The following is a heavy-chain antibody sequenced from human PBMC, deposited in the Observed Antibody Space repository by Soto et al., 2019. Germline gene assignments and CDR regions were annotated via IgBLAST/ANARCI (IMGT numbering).Heavy chain of an antibody. CDR3: ARDSTTDQYYYYGMDV. CDR2: IIPIFGTA. J-gene: IGHJ6*02. CDR1: GCTFSSYA. Sequence: SVKVSCKASGCTFSSYAISWVRQAPGQGLEWMGGIIPIFGTANYAQKFQGRVTITADESTSTAYMELSSLRSEDTAVYYCARDSTTDQYYYYGMDVWGQGTTVTVSS. V-gene: IGHV1-69*13. D-gene: IGHD5-12*01.